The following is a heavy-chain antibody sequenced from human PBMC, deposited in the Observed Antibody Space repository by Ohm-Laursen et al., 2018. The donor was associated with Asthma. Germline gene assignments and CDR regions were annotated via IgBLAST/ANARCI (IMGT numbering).Heavy chain of an antibody. CDR2: IKSKTDGGTT. V-gene: IGHV3-15*01. D-gene: IGHD3-22*01. Sequence: SLRLSCAASEFTFSLYSMNWVRQAPGRGLEWVGRIKSKTDGGTTDYAAPVKGRFTISRDDSKNTLYLQMNSLKTEDTAVYYCTTLHDSSGYYREYWGQGTLVTVSS. J-gene: IGHJ4*02. CDR3: TTLHDSSGYYREY. CDR1: EFTFSLYS.